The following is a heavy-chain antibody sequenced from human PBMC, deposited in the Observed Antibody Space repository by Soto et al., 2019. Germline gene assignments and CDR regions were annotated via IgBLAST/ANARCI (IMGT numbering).Heavy chain of an antibody. Sequence: QVQLVQSGGEVKKPGASVEVSCRTSGYMFTTYGMSWVRQAPGQGLEWMAWISAYNGNKKYAQKYQGLATMTTNTSTSTVSMKLRNLTSDDTGTYFCARTGGGMAARPLEYWGQGTLVTVSS. V-gene: IGHV1-18*04. CDR2: ISAYNGNK. CDR3: ARTGGGMAARPLEY. D-gene: IGHD6-6*01. J-gene: IGHJ4*02. CDR1: GYMFTTYG.